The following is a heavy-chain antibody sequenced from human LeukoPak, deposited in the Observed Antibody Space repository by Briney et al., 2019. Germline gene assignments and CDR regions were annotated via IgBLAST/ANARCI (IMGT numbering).Heavy chain of an antibody. Sequence: ASVKVSCKASGGTFSSYAISWVRQAPGQGLEWMGGIIPIFGTANYAQKFQGRVTITADESTSTAYMELSSLRSEDTAVYYCARHVVDYDSSGYFDYWGQGTLVTVSS. V-gene: IGHV1-69*13. CDR2: IIPIFGTA. J-gene: IGHJ4*02. CDR1: GGTFSSYA. CDR3: ARHVVDYDSSGYFDY. D-gene: IGHD3-22*01.